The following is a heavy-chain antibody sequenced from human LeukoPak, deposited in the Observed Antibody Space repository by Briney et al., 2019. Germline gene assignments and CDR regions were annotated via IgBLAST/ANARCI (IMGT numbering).Heavy chain of an antibody. Sequence: SETLSLTCAVYGGSFSGYYWSWIRQPPGKGLEWIGEINHSGSTNYNPSLKSRVTISVDTSKNQFSLKLSSVTAADTAVYYCAREGHGRYYDSSGYPFDYWGQGTLVTVSS. CDR1: GGSFSGYY. J-gene: IGHJ4*02. D-gene: IGHD3-22*01. CDR3: AREGHGRYYDSSGYPFDY. V-gene: IGHV4-34*01. CDR2: INHSGST.